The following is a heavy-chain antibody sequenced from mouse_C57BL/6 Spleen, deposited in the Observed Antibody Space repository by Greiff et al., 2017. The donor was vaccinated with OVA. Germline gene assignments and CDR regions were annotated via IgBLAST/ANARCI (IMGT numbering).Heavy chain of an antibody. CDR3: ARDYYYGSSPYYYAMDY. Sequence: EVMLVESGGGLVKPGGSLKLSCAASGFTFSDYGMHWVRQAPEKGLEWVAYISSGSSTIYYADTVKGRFTISRDNAKNTLFLQMTSLRSEDTAMYYCARDYYYGSSPYYYAMDYWGQGTSVTVSS. CDR2: ISSGSSTI. D-gene: IGHD1-1*01. CDR1: GFTFSDYG. V-gene: IGHV5-17*01. J-gene: IGHJ4*01.